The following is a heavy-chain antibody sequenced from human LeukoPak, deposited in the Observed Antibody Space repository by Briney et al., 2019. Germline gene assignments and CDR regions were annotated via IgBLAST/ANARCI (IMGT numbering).Heavy chain of an antibody. Sequence: GGSLRLSCAASGFTFTTNAMSWVRQAPGKGLEWVSAISGRTGGTYYADGVKGRFTISRDNSKSTLYLQMDSLRAEDTAVYYCAKCGNSGCHLIDYWGQGALVTVSS. D-gene: IGHD5-12*01. V-gene: IGHV3-23*01. CDR2: ISGRTGGT. CDR3: AKCGNSGCHLIDY. CDR1: GFTFTTNA. J-gene: IGHJ4*02.